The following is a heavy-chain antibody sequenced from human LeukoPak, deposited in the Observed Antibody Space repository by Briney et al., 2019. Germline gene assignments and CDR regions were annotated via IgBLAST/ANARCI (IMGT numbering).Heavy chain of an antibody. CDR2: INHSGST. D-gene: IGHD4-17*01. CDR1: GGSISSGSYY. Sequence: SQTLSLTCTVSGGSISSGSYYWSWIRQPPGKGLEWIGEINHSGSTNYNPSLKSRVTISVDTSKNQFSLKLSSVTAADTAVYYCARPVYYGDYYFDYWGQGTLVTVSS. CDR3: ARPVYYGDYYFDY. V-gene: IGHV4-39*07. J-gene: IGHJ4*02.